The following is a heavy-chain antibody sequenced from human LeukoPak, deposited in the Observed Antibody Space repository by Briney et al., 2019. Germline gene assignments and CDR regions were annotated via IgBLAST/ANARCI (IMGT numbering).Heavy chain of an antibody. J-gene: IGHJ3*02. D-gene: IGHD3-10*01. CDR2: IWYGGSKK. CDR3: ARDKNYNQNSAIGGAFDI. Sequence: GGSLRLSCAASEFTFGSYGMHWVRQATGKGLEWVAQIWYGGSKKYYADSVKGRFTISRDNAKNTLYLQMNSLRAEDTAVYYCARDKNYNQNSAIGGAFDIWGQGTMVTVSS. CDR1: EFTFGSYG. V-gene: IGHV3-33*01.